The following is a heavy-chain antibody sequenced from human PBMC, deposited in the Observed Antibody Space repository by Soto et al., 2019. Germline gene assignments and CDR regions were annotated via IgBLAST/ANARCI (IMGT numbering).Heavy chain of an antibody. D-gene: IGHD5-12*01. Sequence: ASETLSLTCTASGDSIRSYYWTWIRQPPGKGLELIGYIYYSGSTRYNPSLKSRVTISVDMSKNQFSLKLSSVIAADTAVYYCAREYGGFDTGLDVWGQRTAVTV. J-gene: IGHJ6*02. CDR2: IYYSGST. CDR1: GDSIRSYY. V-gene: IGHV4-59*01. CDR3: AREYGGFDTGLDV.